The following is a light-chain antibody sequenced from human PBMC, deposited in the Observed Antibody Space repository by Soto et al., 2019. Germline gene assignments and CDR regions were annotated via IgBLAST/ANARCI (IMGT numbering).Light chain of an antibody. CDR3: QQYNSYPYT. Sequence: DIQMTQSPSTLSASVGDRVTVACRASQSINNWLAWYQQKPGKAPKLLIYKASSLESGVPSRFSGSGSGTEFTLTISSLQPDDFATYYCQQYNSYPYTFGQGTKVDIK. J-gene: IGKJ2*01. V-gene: IGKV1-5*03. CDR1: QSINNW. CDR2: KAS.